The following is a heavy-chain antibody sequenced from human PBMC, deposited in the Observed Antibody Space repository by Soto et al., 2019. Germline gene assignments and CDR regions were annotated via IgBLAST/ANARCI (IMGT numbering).Heavy chain of an antibody. CDR3: AKDRPSGSRPYYYGMDV. V-gene: IGHV3-30*18. Sequence: QVQLVESGGGVVQPGRSLRLSCAASGFTFSSYGMHWVRQAPGKGLEWVAVISYDGSNKYYADSVKGRFTISRDNSKNALDLERSSLRAEDTAVDYCAKDRPSGSRPYYYGMDVWGQGTTVTVSS. D-gene: IGHD1-26*01. J-gene: IGHJ6*02. CDR1: GFTFSSYG. CDR2: ISYDGSNK.